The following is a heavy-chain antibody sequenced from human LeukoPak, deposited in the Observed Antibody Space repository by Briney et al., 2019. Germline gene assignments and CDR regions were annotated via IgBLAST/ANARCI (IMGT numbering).Heavy chain of an antibody. J-gene: IGHJ4*02. CDR1: GFTFSSYE. D-gene: IGHD6-19*01. CDR3: ARIAVAGPGVDY. CDR2: ISSSGSTI. V-gene: IGHV3-48*03. Sequence: GGSLRLSCAASGFTFSSYEMNWVRQAPGKGLEWVSYISSSGSTIYYADSVKGRFTISRDNAKNSLYLQMNSLRAEDTAVYYCARIAVAGPGVDYWGQGTLVTVSS.